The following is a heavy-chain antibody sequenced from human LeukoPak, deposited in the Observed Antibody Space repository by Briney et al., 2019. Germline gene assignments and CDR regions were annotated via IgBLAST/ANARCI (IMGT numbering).Heavy chain of an antibody. V-gene: IGHV4-59*01. CDR1: GGSISSYY. CDR2: IYYSGST. D-gene: IGHD3-10*01. Sequence: SETLSLTCTVSGGSISSYYWSWIRQPPGKGLEWIVYIYYSGSTNYNPSLKSRVTISVDTSKNQFSLKLSSVTAADTAVYYCARGSTPYGSGSHFYYYYYMDVWGKGTTVTVSS. J-gene: IGHJ6*03. CDR3: ARGSTPYGSGSHFYYYYYMDV.